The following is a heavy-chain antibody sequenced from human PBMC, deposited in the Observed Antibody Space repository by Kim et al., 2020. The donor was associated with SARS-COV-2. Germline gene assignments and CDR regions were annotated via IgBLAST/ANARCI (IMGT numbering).Heavy chain of an antibody. CDR3: ARTLTGYSSSWYFDY. V-gene: IGHV2-70*01. J-gene: IGHJ4*02. Sequence: TSLKTRLTISKDTSKNQVVLTMTNMDPVDTATYYCARTLTGYSSSWYFDYWGQGTLVTVSS. D-gene: IGHD6-13*01.